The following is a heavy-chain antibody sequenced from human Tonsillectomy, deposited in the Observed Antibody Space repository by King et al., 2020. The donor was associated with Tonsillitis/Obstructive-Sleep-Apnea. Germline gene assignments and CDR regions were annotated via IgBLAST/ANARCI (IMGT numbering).Heavy chain of an antibody. CDR2: ISSSSSYI. V-gene: IGHV3-21*01. CDR3: ARISHCTGGVCLYYFDY. CDR1: GFTFSSYS. Sequence: VQLVESGGGLVKPGGSLRLSCAASGFTFSSYSMNWVRQAPGKGLEWVSSISSSSSYIYYADSVKGRFTISRDNAKNSLYLQMNSLRAEDTAVYYCARISHCTGGVCLYYFDYWGQGTLVTVSS. D-gene: IGHD2-8*02. J-gene: IGHJ4*02.